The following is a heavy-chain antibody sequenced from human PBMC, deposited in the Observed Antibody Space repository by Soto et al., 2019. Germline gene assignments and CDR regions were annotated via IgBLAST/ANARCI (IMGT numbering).Heavy chain of an antibody. V-gene: IGHV1-18*01. CDR2: ISAYNGNT. CDR3: ARQKRQPYDILTGYAFDT. CDR1: GYTFTSYG. D-gene: IGHD3-9*01. J-gene: IGHJ3*02. Sequence: GASVKVSCKASGYTFTSYGISWVRHAPGQGLEWMGWISAYNGNTNYAQKLQGRVTMTTDTSTSTAYMELRSLRSDDTAVYYCARQKRQPYDILTGYAFDTWGQGTMVTVSS.